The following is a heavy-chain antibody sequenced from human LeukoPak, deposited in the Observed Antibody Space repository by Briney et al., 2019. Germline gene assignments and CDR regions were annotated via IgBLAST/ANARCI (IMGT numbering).Heavy chain of an antibody. V-gene: IGHV3-73*01. CDR2: IRSKANNYAT. J-gene: IGHJ4*02. CDR3: TSNYCSGGSCYLY. Sequence: GGSLRLSCAASGVTFSGSVMHWVRQASGEGLEWVGRIRSKANNYATAYVASVKGRFTISRDDSKNTAFLQMNSLKTEDTAVYYCTSNYCSGGSCYLYWGQGTLVTVSS. D-gene: IGHD2-15*01. CDR1: GVTFSGSV.